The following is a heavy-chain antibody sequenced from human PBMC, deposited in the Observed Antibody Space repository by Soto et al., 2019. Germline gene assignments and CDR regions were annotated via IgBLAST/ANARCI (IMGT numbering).Heavy chain of an antibody. CDR2: IYYSGST. V-gene: IGHV4-31*01. J-gene: IGHJ4*02. D-gene: IGHD3-9*01. CDR3: ARVSILTGYQPFDY. Sequence: QVQLQESGPGLVKPSQTLSLTCSVSGDSISGAAYYWSWIRQHPGKGLEWIGYIYYSGSTYYNTSLNSLVIISIDTSENQFSLELSSVTAADTAMYYCARVSILTGYQPFDYWGQGTLVTVSS. CDR1: GDSISGAAYY.